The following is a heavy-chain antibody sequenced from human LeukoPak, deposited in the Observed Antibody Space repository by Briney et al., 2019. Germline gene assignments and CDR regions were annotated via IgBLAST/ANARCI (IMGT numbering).Heavy chain of an antibody. J-gene: IGHJ4*02. CDR1: GASISAFH. CDR3: VRKDGDY. V-gene: IGHV4-4*07. CDR2: IYSSGST. Sequence: SDTLSLTCTVSGASISAFHWPWFRQPAGKTREGIGLIYSSGSTLLHPSLKPRSALSLDMTENQLALSLAALTAAHRAIHYCVRKDGDYWGQGTLVTVSS.